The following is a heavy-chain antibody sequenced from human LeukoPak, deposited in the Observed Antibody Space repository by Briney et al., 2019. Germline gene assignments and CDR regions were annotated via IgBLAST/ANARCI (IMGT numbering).Heavy chain of an antibody. V-gene: IGHV1-2*02. Sequence: GASVKVSCKASGYTFTGYYTHWVRQAPGQGLEWMGWINPNSGGTNYAQKFQGRVTMTRDTSISTAYMELSRLRSDDTAVYYCARELRYFDWLAENHYFDYWGQGTLVTVSS. CDR3: ARELRYFDWLAENHYFDY. J-gene: IGHJ4*02. CDR1: GYTFTGYY. D-gene: IGHD3-9*01. CDR2: INPNSGGT.